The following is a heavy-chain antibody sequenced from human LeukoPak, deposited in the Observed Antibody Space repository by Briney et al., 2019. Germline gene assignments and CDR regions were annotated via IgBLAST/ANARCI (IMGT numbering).Heavy chain of an antibody. CDR1: GFSLSTTGMR. J-gene: IGHJ5*02. CDR3: ARLQGAYCSGDGCSNWFDP. Sequence: SGPTLVKPTQTLILTCTFSGFSLSTTGMRVSWIRQPPGKALEWLARIDWDDDKFYSTSLRTRLTISKDTSKNQVVLTMTDMDPVDTATYYCARLQGAYCSGDGCSNWFDPWGQGTLVTVSS. D-gene: IGHD2-15*01. V-gene: IGHV2-70*04. CDR2: IDWDDDK.